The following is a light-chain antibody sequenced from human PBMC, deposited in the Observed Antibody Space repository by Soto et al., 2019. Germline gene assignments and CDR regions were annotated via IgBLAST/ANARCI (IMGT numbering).Light chain of an antibody. J-gene: IGKJ4*01. V-gene: IGKV3-11*01. CDR3: QQRSNWPPT. CDR2: EAS. CDR1: QSVSSY. Sequence: EIVLTQSPATLSLSPGERATLSCRASQSVSSYLAWYQQKPGQAPRLHIYEASNRATGIPARFSGSGSGTDFTLTISSLEPEDFAVYYCQQRSNWPPTFGGGTKVEIK.